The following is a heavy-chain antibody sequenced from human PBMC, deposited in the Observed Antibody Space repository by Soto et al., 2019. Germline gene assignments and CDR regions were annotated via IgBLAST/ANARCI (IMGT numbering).Heavy chain of an antibody. J-gene: IGHJ4*02. CDR3: SRASPRRHVYSSSWYSSDY. D-gene: IGHD6-13*01. V-gene: IGHV1-69*13. CDR2: IIPIFGTA. CDR1: GGTFSSYA. Sequence: SVKVSCKASGGTFSSYAISRVRQAPGQGLEWMGGIIPIFGTANYAQKVQGSVTSTAEESTRTAYTELSSLRSEATVVYSCSRASPRRHVYSSSWYSSDYWGQGTLVTVSS.